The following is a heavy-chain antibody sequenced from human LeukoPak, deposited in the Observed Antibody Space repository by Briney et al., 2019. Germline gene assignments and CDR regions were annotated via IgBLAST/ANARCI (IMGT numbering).Heavy chain of an antibody. J-gene: IGHJ3*02. V-gene: IGHV3-15*01. Sequence: GGSLRLSCAASGFTFSVAWMSWVRQAPGRGLEWVGRFKSKAAGGTTDYAAPVAGRFTISRDDSKNMLYLQMNSLKTEDTAVYYCTRGAPQADVFDIWGQGTMVTVSS. CDR2: FKSKAAGGTT. D-gene: IGHD1-26*01. CDR1: GFTFSVAW. CDR3: TRGAPQADVFDI.